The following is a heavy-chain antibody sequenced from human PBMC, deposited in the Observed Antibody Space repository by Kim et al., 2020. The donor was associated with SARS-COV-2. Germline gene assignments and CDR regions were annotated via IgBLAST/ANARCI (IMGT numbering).Heavy chain of an antibody. Sequence: SETLSLTCTVSGGSISSYYWSWIRQPAGKGLEWIGRIYTSGSTNYNPSLKSRVTMSVDTSKNQFSLKLSSVTAADTAVYYCARAFTAMVPGHDAFDIWGQGTMVTVSS. CDR1: GGSISSYY. CDR3: ARAFTAMVPGHDAFDI. J-gene: IGHJ3*02. V-gene: IGHV4-4*07. CDR2: IYTSGST. D-gene: IGHD5-18*01.